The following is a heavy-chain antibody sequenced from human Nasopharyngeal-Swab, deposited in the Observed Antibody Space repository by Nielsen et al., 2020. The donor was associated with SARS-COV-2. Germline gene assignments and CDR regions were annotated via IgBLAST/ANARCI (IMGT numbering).Heavy chain of an antibody. D-gene: IGHD5-18*01. J-gene: IGHJ4*02. CDR3: AATRYSYGPFFDY. CDR1: DASINTYY. Sequence: SETLSLTCTVSDASINTYYWSWIRQSPGKGLEWLGHIYHTGTTNYNPSLKSRIIISVDTSKNQFSFSLNLSSVTAADTALYYCAATRYSYGPFFDYWAQGTQVTVSS. V-gene: IGHV4-59*03. CDR2: IYHTGTT.